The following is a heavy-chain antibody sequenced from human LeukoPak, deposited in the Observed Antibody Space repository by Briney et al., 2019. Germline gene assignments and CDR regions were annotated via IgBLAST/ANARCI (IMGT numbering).Heavy chain of an antibody. CDR3: AKDLHCGGDCYPSFDY. J-gene: IGHJ4*02. CDR2: ISYDGSNK. D-gene: IGHD2-21*02. V-gene: IGHV3-30*04. CDR1: GFTFSSYA. Sequence: GRSLRLSCAASGFTFSSYAMHWVRQAPGKGLEWVAVISYDGSNKYYADSVKGRFTISRDNSKNTLYLQMNSLRAEDTAVYYCAKDLHCGGDCYPSFDYWGQGTLVTVSS.